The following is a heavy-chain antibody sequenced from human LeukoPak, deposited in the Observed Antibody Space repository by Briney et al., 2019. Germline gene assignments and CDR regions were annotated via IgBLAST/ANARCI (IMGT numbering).Heavy chain of an antibody. J-gene: IGHJ4*02. V-gene: IGHV3-23*01. CDR1: EFTFSSYA. CDR3: AKEFSSSWYYYFDY. Sequence: GGSLRLSCAASEFTFSSYAMSWVRQAPGKGLEWVSAISGSGGTTYYTDSVKGRFTISRDNSKNTLYLQTNSLRAEDTAVYYCAKEFSSSWYYYFDYWGQGTLVTVSS. CDR2: ISGSGGTT. D-gene: IGHD6-13*01.